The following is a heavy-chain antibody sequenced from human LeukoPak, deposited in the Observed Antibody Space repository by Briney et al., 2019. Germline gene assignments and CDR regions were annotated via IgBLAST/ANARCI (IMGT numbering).Heavy chain of an antibody. D-gene: IGHD3-10*01. V-gene: IGHV3-7*03. CDR1: GFTFSSNW. CDR3: AKDQDYYGSGSYMEYNWFDP. J-gene: IGHJ5*02. Sequence: GGSLRLSCAASGFTFSSNWMTWVRQAPGKGLEWVANIEEDGSETYYVDSVKGRFTISRDNSKNTLYLQMNSLRAEDTAVYYCAKDQDYYGSGSYMEYNWFDPWGQGTLVTVSS. CDR2: IEEDGSET.